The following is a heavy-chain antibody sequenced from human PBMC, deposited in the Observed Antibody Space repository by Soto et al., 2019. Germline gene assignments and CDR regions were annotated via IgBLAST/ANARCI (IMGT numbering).Heavy chain of an antibody. CDR3: ARQITGTTAFDY. V-gene: IGHV4-4*02. J-gene: IGHJ4*02. D-gene: IGHD1-7*01. Sequence: SETLSLTCAVSSGSISSSNWWTWVRQPPGKGLEWIGEIYHSGSTNYNPSLKSRVTISVDKSKNQFSLKLSSVTAADTAVYYCARQITGTTAFDYWGRGTLVTVSS. CDR1: SGSISSSNW. CDR2: IYHSGST.